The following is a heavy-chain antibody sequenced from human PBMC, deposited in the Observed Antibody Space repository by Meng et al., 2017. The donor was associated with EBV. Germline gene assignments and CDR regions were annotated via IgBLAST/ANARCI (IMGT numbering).Heavy chain of an antibody. CDR3: ARVGIAVAGTGDY. V-gene: IGHV1-2*06. CDR1: GYTFTGYY. Sequence: QGQVVQCGAEVKKPGASVKVSCKASGYTFTGYYMHWVRQAPGQGLEWMGRINPNSGGTNYAQKFQGRVTMTRDTSISTAYMELSRLRSDDTAVYYCARVGIAVAGTGDYWGQGTLVTVSS. D-gene: IGHD6-19*01. J-gene: IGHJ4*02. CDR2: INPNSGGT.